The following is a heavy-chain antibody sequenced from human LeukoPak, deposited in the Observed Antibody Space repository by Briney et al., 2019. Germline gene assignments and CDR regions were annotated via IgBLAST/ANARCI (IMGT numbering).Heavy chain of an antibody. CDR2: IYSGGST. CDR3: ARGERRAWTSGYYDSSGYNYSDY. CDR1: GFTVSSNY. Sequence: PGGSLKLSCAASGFTVSSNYMSWVRQAPGKGLEWVSVIYSGGSTYYADSVKGRFTISRDNSKNTLYLQMNSLRAEDTAVYYCARGERRAWTSGYYDSSGYNYSDYWGQGTLVTVSS. D-gene: IGHD3-22*01. J-gene: IGHJ4*02. V-gene: IGHV3-66*01.